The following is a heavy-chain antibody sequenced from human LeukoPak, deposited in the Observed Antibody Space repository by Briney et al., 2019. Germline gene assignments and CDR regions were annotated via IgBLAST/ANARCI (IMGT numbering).Heavy chain of an antibody. Sequence: PADPLSLTCTVSVRSISSYYSSWIRQPPGKGLGWIGYIYYSRNTNYNPSLKGRVTISIDTSKNQFFLKLNSVAAADTAVYYRARYYGVSELGPPERFDYWGQGTLVTVSS. CDR1: VRSISSYY. CDR3: ARYYGVSELGPPERFDY. V-gene: IGHV4-59*07. D-gene: IGHD5/OR15-5a*01. J-gene: IGHJ4*02. CDR2: IYYSRNT.